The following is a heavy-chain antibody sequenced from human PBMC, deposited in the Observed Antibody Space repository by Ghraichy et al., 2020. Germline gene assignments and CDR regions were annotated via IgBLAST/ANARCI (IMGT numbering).Heavy chain of an antibody. CDR1: GGTFSSYA. CDR2: IIPIFGTA. J-gene: IGHJ6*02. CDR3: ASATVYYYGMDV. V-gene: IGHV1-69*13. Sequence: SVKVSCKASGGTFSSYAISWVRQAPGQGLEWMGGIIPIFGTANYAQKFQGRVTITADESTSTAYMELSSLRSEDTAVYYCASATVYYYGMDVWGQGTTVTVSS. D-gene: IGHD4-17*01.